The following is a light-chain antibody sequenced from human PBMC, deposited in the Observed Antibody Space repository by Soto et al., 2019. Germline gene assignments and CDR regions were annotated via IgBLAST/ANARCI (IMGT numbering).Light chain of an antibody. CDR1: QSVSSSY. CDR3: QQYGSSGT. V-gene: IGKV3-20*01. CDR2: GAS. Sequence: EIVLTQSAGTLSLSPGERATLSCRASQSVSSSYLAWYQQKPGQAPRLLIYGASSRATDIPDRFSGSGSGTDFTLTISRLEPEDFAVYYCQQYGSSGTFGQGTKVDI. J-gene: IGKJ1*01.